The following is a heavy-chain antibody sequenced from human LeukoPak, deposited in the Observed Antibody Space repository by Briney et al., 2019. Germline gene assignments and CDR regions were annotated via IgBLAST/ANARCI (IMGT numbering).Heavy chain of an antibody. Sequence: SETLSLTCTVSGGSMSSYYWNWIRQPPGKGLEWIAYIYYSGTTNYNPPLKSRVTISVDASRKHFSLKLTSVTAADTAVYYCARGRFDIVSGYYADYWGQGTLVTVSS. V-gene: IGHV4-59*01. D-gene: IGHD3-9*01. CDR3: ARGRFDIVSGYYADY. CDR1: GGSMSSYY. J-gene: IGHJ4*02. CDR2: IYYSGTT.